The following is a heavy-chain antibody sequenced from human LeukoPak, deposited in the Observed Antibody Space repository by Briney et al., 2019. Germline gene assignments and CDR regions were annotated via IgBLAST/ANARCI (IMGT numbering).Heavy chain of an antibody. CDR2: IHSGGST. CDR1: GFTVSSNY. D-gene: IGHD1-7*01. CDR3: ARQGWNYGSFDY. V-gene: IGHV3-53*01. Sequence: GGSLRLSCAASGFTVSSNYMSWVRQAPGKGLEWVSVIHSGGSTYYADSVKGRFTISRDNSKNTLYLQMNSLRAEDTAVYYCARQGWNYGSFDYWGQGTLVTVSS. J-gene: IGHJ4*02.